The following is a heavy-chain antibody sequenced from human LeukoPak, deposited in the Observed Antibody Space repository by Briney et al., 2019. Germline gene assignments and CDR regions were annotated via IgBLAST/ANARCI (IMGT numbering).Heavy chain of an antibody. V-gene: IGHV5-51*01. J-gene: IGHJ4*02. CDR1: GYSFSNYW. CDR3: ARQYYDILTDPNYFDS. Sequence: GESLKISCKGSGYSFSNYWIGWVRQMPGKGLEWVGIILPANSETRYSSSFQGQVTMSADKSISTAYLQWSSLKAADTAMYYCARQYYDILTDPNYFDSWGQGTLVTVSS. CDR2: ILPANSET. D-gene: IGHD3-9*01.